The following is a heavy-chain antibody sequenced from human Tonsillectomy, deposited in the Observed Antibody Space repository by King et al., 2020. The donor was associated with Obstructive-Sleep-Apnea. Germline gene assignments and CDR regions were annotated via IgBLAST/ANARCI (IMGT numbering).Heavy chain of an antibody. CDR2: ISYDGSNK. CDR3: ARSSGYTYGDFDY. V-gene: IGHV3-30*04. Sequence: VQLVESGGGVVQPGRSLRLSCVASGFTFSSYPIHWVRQAPGKGLEWVAVISYDGSNKYYADSLKGRFTISRDNSKNTLYLQMNSLRVEDTAVYYCARSSGYTYGDFDYWGQGTLVTVSS. J-gene: IGHJ4*02. D-gene: IGHD5-18*01. CDR1: GFTFSSYP.